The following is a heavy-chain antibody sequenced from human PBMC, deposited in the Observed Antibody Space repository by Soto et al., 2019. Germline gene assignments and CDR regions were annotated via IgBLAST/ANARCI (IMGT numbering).Heavy chain of an antibody. D-gene: IGHD3-16*01. J-gene: IGHJ5*02. Sequence: PXGSLRLSCGASGFNLGAFGMNWVRQAPGKGLEWVSSITLSSSYIYYADSVKGRFTVSRDNAKNSLYLDMKSLTVDDTAVYYCARDMKSVRFWGTNGFDPWGQGTLVTVSS. CDR2: ITLSSSYI. V-gene: IGHV3-21*01. CDR3: ARDMKSVRFWGTNGFDP. CDR1: GFNLGAFG.